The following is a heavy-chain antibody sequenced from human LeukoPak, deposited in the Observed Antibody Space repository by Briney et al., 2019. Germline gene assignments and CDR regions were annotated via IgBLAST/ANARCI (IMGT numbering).Heavy chain of an antibody. V-gene: IGHV3-30-3*01. CDR1: GFTFSSYA. J-gene: IGHJ4*02. CDR2: ISYDGSNK. D-gene: IGHD5-18*01. CDR3: AREGRGTAMFLYYFDY. Sequence: GGSLRLSCAASGFTFSSYAMHWVRQAPGKGLEWVAVISYDGSNKYYADSVKGRFTISRDNSKNTLYLQMNSLRAEDTAVYYCAREGRGTAMFLYYFDYWGQGTLVTVSS.